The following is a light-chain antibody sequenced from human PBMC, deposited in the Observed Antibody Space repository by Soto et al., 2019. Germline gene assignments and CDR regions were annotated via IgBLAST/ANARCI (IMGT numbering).Light chain of an antibody. CDR1: QSVSSSY. V-gene: IGKV3-11*01. Sequence: IVLTQSPGTLYLSPGERATLYCRASQSVSSSYLAWYQQKPGQAPRLLIYDASNRATGIPARFSGSGSGTDFTLTISSLEPEDFAVYYCQQRSNWPPWTFGQGTKVDIK. CDR3: QQRSNWPPWT. J-gene: IGKJ1*01. CDR2: DAS.